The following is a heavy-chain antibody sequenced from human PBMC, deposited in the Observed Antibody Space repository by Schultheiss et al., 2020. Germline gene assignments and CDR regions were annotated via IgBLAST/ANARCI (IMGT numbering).Heavy chain of an antibody. V-gene: IGHV3-30*03. CDR3: ARVVPMVRGAGGMDV. CDR2: ISYDGSNK. J-gene: IGHJ6*02. D-gene: IGHD3-10*01. CDR1: GFIFRSYG. Sequence: GGSLRLSCAASGFIFRSYGMHWVRQAPGKGLEWVAVISYDGSNKYYADSVKGRFTISRDNSKNTLYLQMNSLRGEDTAVYYCARVVPMVRGAGGMDVWGQGTTVTVSS.